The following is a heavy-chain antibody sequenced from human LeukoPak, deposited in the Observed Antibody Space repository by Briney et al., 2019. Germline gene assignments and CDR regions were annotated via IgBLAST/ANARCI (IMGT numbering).Heavy chain of an antibody. J-gene: IGHJ4*02. CDR1: GYTFTSYG. Sequence: ASVKVSCKASGYTFTSYGISWVRQAPGQGLEWMGWISAYNGNTNYAQKLQGRVTMTTDTSTSTAYMELRSLRSDDTAVYYCARVPTYYDFWGDFDYWGQGTLVTVSS. D-gene: IGHD3-3*01. CDR3: ARVPTYYDFWGDFDY. CDR2: ISAYNGNT. V-gene: IGHV1-18*01.